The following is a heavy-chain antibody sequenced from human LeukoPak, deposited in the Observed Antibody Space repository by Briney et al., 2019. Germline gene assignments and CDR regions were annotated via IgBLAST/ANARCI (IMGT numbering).Heavy chain of an antibody. V-gene: IGHV3-23*01. J-gene: IGHJ4*02. CDR3: APLSMPSGEFDY. CDR1: GFTFSNQG. D-gene: IGHD2/OR15-2a*01. CDR2: ISGSGGST. Sequence: GASLRLSCAASGFTFSNQGMSWVRQAPGKGLEWVSSISGSGGSTYYADSVKGRFTISRDNSKNTLYLQMNTLRAEDTAVYYCAPLSMPSGEFDYWGQGTLVTVSS.